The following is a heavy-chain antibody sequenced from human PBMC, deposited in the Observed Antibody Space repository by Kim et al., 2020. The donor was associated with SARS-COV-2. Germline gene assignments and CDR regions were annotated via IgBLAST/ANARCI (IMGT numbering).Heavy chain of an antibody. V-gene: IGHV4-39*01. CDR2: IYYSGST. J-gene: IGHJ4*02. D-gene: IGHD5-18*01. Sequence: SETLSLTCTVSGGSISSSSYYWGWIRQPPGKGLEWIGSIYYSGSTYYNPSLKSRVTISVDTSKNQFSLKLSSVTAADTAVYYCARHTGGYSYGWVDYWGQGTLVTVSS. CDR3: ARHTGGYSYGWVDY. CDR1: GGSISSSSYY.